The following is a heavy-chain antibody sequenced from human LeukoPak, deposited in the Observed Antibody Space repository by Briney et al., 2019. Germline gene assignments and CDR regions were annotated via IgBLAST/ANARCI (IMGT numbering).Heavy chain of an antibody. J-gene: IGHJ4*02. Sequence: PGGSLRLSCAASGFTFSSDWMYWVRQAPGKGLVWVSRINSDGSSIGYADSVKGRFTISRDNAKNTLYLQMNSLRAEDTAVYYCARSRGGYHYFDYWGQGTLVTVSS. CDR3: ARSRGGYHYFDY. D-gene: IGHD1-26*01. CDR1: GFTFSSDW. V-gene: IGHV3-74*01. CDR2: INSDGSSI.